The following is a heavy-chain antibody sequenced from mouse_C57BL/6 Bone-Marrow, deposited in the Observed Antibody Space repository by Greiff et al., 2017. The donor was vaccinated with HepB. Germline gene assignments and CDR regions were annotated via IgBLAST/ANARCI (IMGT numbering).Heavy chain of an antibody. J-gene: IGHJ1*03. CDR3: TGGRSPYWYFDV. D-gene: IGHD1-1*01. Sequence: VQLQQSGAELVRPGASVKLSCTASGFNFKDYYMHWVKQRPEQGLEWIGRIDPEDGDTEYAPKFQGKATMTADTSSNTAYLQLSSLTSEDTAVYYCTGGRSPYWYFDVGGTGTTVTVSS. CDR2: IDPEDGDT. V-gene: IGHV14-1*01. CDR1: GFNFKDYY.